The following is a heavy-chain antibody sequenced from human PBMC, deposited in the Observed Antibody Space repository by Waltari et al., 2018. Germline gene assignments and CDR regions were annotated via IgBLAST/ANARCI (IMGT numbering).Heavy chain of an antibody. Sequence: QVQRVECGGGVVQPGRSRRLSCSASGFTVSSYALLCGRQAPGKGLEGVAVISYDGSNKYYADSVKCRFTISRDNSKNTLYLQMNSLRAEDTAVYYCARDSHGDSDFDSWGQGTLVTVSS. CDR1: GFTVSSYA. J-gene: IGHJ4*02. V-gene: IGHV3-30-3*01. D-gene: IGHD4-17*01. CDR3: ARDSHGDSDFDS. CDR2: ISYDGSNK.